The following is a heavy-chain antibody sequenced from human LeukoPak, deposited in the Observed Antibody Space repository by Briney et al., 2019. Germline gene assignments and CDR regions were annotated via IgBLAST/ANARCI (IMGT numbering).Heavy chain of an antibody. D-gene: IGHD3-10*01. CDR1: GYTFTGYY. CDR3: AFTYGSGSYYYYYYYGMDV. J-gene: IGHJ6*02. V-gene: IGHV1-2*02. CDR2: INPNSGGT. Sequence: ASVKVSCKASGYTFTGYYMHWVRQAPGQGLEWMGWINPNSGGTNYAQKFQGRVTTTRDTSISTAYMELSRLRSDDTAVYYCAFTYGSGSYYYYYYYGMDVWGQGTTVTVSS.